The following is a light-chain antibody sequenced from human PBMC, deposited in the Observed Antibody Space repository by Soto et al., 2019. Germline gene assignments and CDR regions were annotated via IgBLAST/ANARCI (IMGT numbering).Light chain of an antibody. CDR3: CSYAGSSPWV. CDR1: SSDVGSYNF. J-gene: IGLJ1*01. CDR2: EGS. Sequence: QSALTQPASVSGSPGQSITISCTGTSSDVGSYNFVSWYQQHPGKAPKLMIYEGSKRPSGVSNRFSGSKSGNTASLTISGLQAEDEADYYCCSYAGSSPWVFGTGTKLTVL. V-gene: IGLV2-23*01.